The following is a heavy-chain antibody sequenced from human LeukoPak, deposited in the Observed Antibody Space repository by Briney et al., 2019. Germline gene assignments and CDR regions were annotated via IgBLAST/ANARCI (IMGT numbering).Heavy chain of an antibody. D-gene: IGHD5-12*01. J-gene: IGHJ4*02. CDR1: GFTLNTNA. V-gene: IGHV3-23*01. CDR3: AKCGNSGCHLIDY. Sequence: PGGSLRLSCVASGFTLNTNAMSWVRPAPGKGLEWVPAISGRTGGTYYADSVKGRFTISRDNSKSTLYLQMDSLRGEDTAVYYCAKCGNSGCHLIDYWGEGTLVTVSS. CDR2: ISGRTGGT.